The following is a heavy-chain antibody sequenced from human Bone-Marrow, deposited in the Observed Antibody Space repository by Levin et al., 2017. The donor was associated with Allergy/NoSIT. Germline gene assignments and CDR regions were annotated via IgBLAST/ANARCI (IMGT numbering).Heavy chain of an antibody. CDR1: GYTFTNYF. Sequence: GESLKISCKASGYTFTNYFIHWVRQAPGQGLEWMGIIDTSGGSTNYAQKFQGRVTMTRGTSTNTVYMELSRLRSEDTAVYYCARGEDQIRTTDPGGAIEDWGQGTLLTVSS. V-gene: IGHV1-46*01. D-gene: IGHD2/OR15-2a*01. CDR2: IDTSGGST. J-gene: IGHJ4*02. CDR3: ARGEDQIRTTDPGGAIED.